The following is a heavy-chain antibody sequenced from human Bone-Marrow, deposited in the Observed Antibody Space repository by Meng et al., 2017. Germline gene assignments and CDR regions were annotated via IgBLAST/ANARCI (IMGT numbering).Heavy chain of an antibody. D-gene: IGHD2/OR15-2a*01. V-gene: IGHV4-39*01. CDR2: IYYSGST. J-gene: IGHJ4*02. CDR1: GGSIRSSSSY. CDR3: ASFLAPVDY. Sequence: QVQLQESGPGLVKPSQTLSLTCSVSGGSIRSSSSYWGWIRQPPGKGLEWIGSIYYSGSTYYNPSLKSRVTISVDTSKNQFSLKLSSVTAADTAVYYCASFLAPVDYWGQGTLVTVSS.